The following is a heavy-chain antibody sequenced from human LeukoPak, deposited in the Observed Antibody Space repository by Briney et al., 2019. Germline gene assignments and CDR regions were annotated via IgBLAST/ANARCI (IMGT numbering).Heavy chain of an antibody. V-gene: IGHV5-51*01. CDR2: IYPGDSDT. CDR3: ARLPTVTTFYYYGMDV. Sequence: GESLKISCKGSGYSFTSYWIGWVRQMPGKGLEWMRIIYPGDSDTRYSPSFQGQVTISADKSISTAYLQWSSLKASDTAMYYCARLPTVTTFYYYGMDVWGQGTTVTVSS. CDR1: GYSFTSYW. J-gene: IGHJ6*02. D-gene: IGHD4-17*01.